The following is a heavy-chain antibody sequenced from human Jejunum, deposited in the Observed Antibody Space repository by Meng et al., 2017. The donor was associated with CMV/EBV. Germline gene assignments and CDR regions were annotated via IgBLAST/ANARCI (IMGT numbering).Heavy chain of an antibody. CDR2: IYSGNTT. Sequence: SCAASGFSVSRNNMTWVRQAPGKGLEWVSAIYSGNTTYYADSVKGRFTISRDNSKNTLYLQMNSLRAEDTAVYYCAKKYSGSFDYWGQGTLVTVSS. V-gene: IGHV3-53*01. J-gene: IGHJ4*02. CDR1: GFSVSRNN. CDR3: AKKYSGSFDY. D-gene: IGHD1-26*01.